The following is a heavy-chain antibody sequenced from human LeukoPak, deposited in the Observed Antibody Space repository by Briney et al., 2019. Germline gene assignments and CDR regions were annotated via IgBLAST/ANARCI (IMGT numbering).Heavy chain of an antibody. CDR1: GFTFGSYA. Sequence: GGSLRLSCSASGFTFGSYAMHWVRQAPGKGLEYVSAISSNGGSTYYADSVKGRFTISRDDSKNTLYLQMSSLRAEDTAVYYCVKGPSLPAASFDCWGQGTLVTVSS. V-gene: IGHV3-64D*06. J-gene: IGHJ4*02. CDR2: ISSNGGST. D-gene: IGHD2-2*01. CDR3: VKGPSLPAASFDC.